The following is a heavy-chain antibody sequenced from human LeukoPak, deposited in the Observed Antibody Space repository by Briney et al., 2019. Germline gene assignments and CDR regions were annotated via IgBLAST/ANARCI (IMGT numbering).Heavy chain of an antibody. CDR3: ARDPAPGDY. D-gene: IGHD1-14*01. J-gene: IGHJ4*02. CDR2: ITARSSI. V-gene: IGHV3-21*01. CDR1: GFTFSSYS. Sequence: GGSLRLSCAASGFTFSSYSMNWVRQAPGKGLEWVSSITARSSIFYADSVRGRFTISRDNAKNPLYLQLNSLRAEDTAVYYCARDPAPGDYWGQGTLVTVSS.